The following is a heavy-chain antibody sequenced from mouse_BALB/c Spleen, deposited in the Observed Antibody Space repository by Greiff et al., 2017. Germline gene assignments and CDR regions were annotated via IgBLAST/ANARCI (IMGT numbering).Heavy chain of an antibody. D-gene: IGHD4-1*01. CDR2: ILPGSGST. CDR3: ARERDWDYYAMDD. Sequence: QVQLQQSGAELMKPGASVKISCKATGYTFSSYWIEWVKQRPGHGLEWIGEILPGSGSTNYNEKFKGKATFTAYTSSNTAYLQLSSLTSEDSAVYYCARERDWDYYAMDDWGQGTSVTVSS. J-gene: IGHJ4*01. V-gene: IGHV1-9*01. CDR1: GYTFSSYW.